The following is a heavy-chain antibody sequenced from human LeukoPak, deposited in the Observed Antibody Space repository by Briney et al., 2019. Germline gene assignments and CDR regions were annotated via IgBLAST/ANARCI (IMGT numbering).Heavy chain of an antibody. Sequence: ASVKVSCKASRGTFSNYVIIWVRQAPGQGLEWMGWINPNNGGTHFGQMFQGRVTVTRDTSISTAYMDLSGLRSDDTAVYYCAREHPAGNYLRDPYPFDYWGQGTLATVSS. CDR3: AREHPAGNYLRDPYPFDY. CDR1: RGTFSNYV. CDR2: INPNNGGT. V-gene: IGHV1-2*02. D-gene: IGHD3-10*01. J-gene: IGHJ4*02.